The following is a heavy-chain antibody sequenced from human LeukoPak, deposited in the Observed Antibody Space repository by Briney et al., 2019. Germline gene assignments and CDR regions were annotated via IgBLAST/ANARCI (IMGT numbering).Heavy chain of an antibody. CDR1: GFTFSSYA. J-gene: IGHJ4*02. D-gene: IGHD2/OR15-2a*01. V-gene: IGHV3-23*01. CDR2: ISGSGGST. Sequence: GGSLRLSCATSGFTFSSYAMSWVRQAPGKGLEWVSAISGSGGSTYYADSVKGRFTISRDNSKNTLYLQMNSLRAEDTAVYYCARMPGVLRPNLDYWGQGTLVTVSS. CDR3: ARMPGVLRPNLDY.